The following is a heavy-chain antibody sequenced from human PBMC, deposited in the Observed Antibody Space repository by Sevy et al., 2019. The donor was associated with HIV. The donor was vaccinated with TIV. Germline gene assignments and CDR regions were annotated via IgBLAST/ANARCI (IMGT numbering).Heavy chain of an antibody. V-gene: IGHV1-69*13. Sequence: ASVEVSCKASGGTFSSYAISWVRQAPGQGLEWMGGIIPIFGTANYAQKFQGRVTITADESTSTAYMELSSLRSEDTAVYYCARGFSSSWYDNYYYGMDVWGQGTTVTVSS. D-gene: IGHD6-13*01. CDR3: ARGFSSSWYDNYYYGMDV. CDR1: GGTFSSYA. J-gene: IGHJ6*02. CDR2: IIPIFGTA.